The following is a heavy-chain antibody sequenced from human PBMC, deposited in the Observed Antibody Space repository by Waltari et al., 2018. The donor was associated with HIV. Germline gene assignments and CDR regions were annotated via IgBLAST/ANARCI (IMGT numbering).Heavy chain of an antibody. CDR2: IIPILGTQ. J-gene: IGHJ4*02. CDR1: GGTFSSYA. Sequence: QVQLVQSGAEVKKPGSSVKVSCKASGGTFSSYAINWVRQAPGQGLEWRGWIIPILGTQNHAQKFQGRVTISADKTTSAAFMELSSLTSEDTAIYYCARGRTTAPTGGFDYWGLGTQVSVSS. D-gene: IGHD4-17*01. CDR3: ARGRTTAPTGGFDY. V-gene: IGHV1-69*04.